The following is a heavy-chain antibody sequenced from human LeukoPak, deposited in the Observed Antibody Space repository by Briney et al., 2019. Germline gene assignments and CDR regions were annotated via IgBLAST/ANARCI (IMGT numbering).Heavy chain of an antibody. J-gene: IGHJ6*02. CDR3: AKDGGTRVVVVVVAAGGMDV. CDR2: ISGSGGST. V-gene: IGHV3-23*01. CDR1: GFTFSDYY. Sequence: GGSLRLSCAASGFTFSDYYMSWIRQAPGKGLEWVSAISGSGGSTYYADSVKGRFTISRDNSKNTLYLQMNSLRAEDTAVYYCAKDGGTRVVVVVVAAGGMDVWGQGTTVTVSS. D-gene: IGHD2-15*01.